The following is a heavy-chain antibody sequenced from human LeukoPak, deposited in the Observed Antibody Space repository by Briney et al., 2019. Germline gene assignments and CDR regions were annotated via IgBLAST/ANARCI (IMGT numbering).Heavy chain of an antibody. V-gene: IGHV4-59*08. CDR2: IYYSGST. Sequence: PSETLSLTCTVSGGSISSYYWSWIRQPPGKGLEWIGYIYYSGSTYYNPSLKSRVTISVDTSRNQLSLKLRSVTAADTAIYYCARADESLVYGMDVWGPGTTVIVSS. CDR3: ARADESLVYGMDV. CDR1: GGSISSYY. J-gene: IGHJ6*02.